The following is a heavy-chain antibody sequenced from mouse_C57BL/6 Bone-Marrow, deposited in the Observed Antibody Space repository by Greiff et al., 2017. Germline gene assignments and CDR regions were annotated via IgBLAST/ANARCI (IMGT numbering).Heavy chain of an antibody. CDR1: GFTFSNYW. CDR3: PIYIGISHWYFDV. D-gene: IGHD1-1*01. CDR2: ISLKSDNYAT. J-gene: IGHJ1*03. Sequence: EVKLVESGGGLVQPGGSMKLSCVASGFTFSNYWMNWVRQSPEKGLEWVAQISLKSDNYATNYAESVKGRFTISRDDYKSSVYLQMNNLRAEDTGIYYYPIYIGISHWYFDVWGTGTTVTVSS. V-gene: IGHV6-3*01.